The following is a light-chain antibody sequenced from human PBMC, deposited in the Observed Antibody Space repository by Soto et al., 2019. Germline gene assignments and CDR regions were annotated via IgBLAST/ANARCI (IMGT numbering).Light chain of an antibody. CDR2: NTT. Sequence: QAVVTQEPSLTVSPGGTVTLTCASSTGAVTSGYYPNWFQQKPGQAPRALIYNTTNKHSWTPARFSGSLLGGKAALTLSGVQPEDAAEYSCLLYYGGAHLFGGGTKLTVL. CDR1: TGAVTSGYY. V-gene: IGLV7-43*01. CDR3: LLYYGGAHL. J-gene: IGLJ2*01.